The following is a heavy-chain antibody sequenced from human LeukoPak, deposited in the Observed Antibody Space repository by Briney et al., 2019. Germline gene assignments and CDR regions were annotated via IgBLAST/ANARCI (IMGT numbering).Heavy chain of an antibody. CDR2: IYTSGST. CDR3: ARDHPDFDWLSGSKDYYYYMDV. Sequence: SETLSLTCTVSGGSISSGSYYWSWIRQPAGKGLEWIGRIYTSGSTNYNPSLKSRFTISVDTSKNQFSLKLSSVTAADTAVYYCARDHPDFDWLSGSKDYYYYMDVWGKGTTVTISS. CDR1: GGSISSGSYY. J-gene: IGHJ6*03. D-gene: IGHD3-9*01. V-gene: IGHV4-61*02.